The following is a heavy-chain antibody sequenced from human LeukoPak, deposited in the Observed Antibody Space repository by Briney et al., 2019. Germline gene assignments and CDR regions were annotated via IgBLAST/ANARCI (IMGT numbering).Heavy chain of an antibody. V-gene: IGHV4-59*01. J-gene: IGHJ5*02. CDR1: GGSINSYY. D-gene: IGHD3-10*01. CDR3: TRGGYYGSGNDFRFDP. CDR2: IHYTGST. Sequence: SETLSLTCTVSGGSINSYYWSWIRQPPGKGLECIGYIHYTGSTNYNPSLKSRVTISVDTSKSQFSLKLSSVTAADTAIYYCTRGGYYGSGNDFRFDPWGQGTLVTVSS.